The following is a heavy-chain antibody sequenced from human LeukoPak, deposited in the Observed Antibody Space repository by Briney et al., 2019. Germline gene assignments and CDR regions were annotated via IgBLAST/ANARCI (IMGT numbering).Heavy chain of an antibody. J-gene: IGHJ6*03. V-gene: IGHV3-48*04. CDR1: GFTLSSYS. Sequence: GGSLRLSCAASGFTLSSYSMTWVRQAPGKGLGWVSYISSISSTIYYADSVKGRFTISRDNAKNSLYLQMNSLRPEDMSVYYCAFSPPSYYYSYMDFWEKGPTVTASS. CDR3: AFSPPSYYYSYMDF. CDR2: ISSISSTI.